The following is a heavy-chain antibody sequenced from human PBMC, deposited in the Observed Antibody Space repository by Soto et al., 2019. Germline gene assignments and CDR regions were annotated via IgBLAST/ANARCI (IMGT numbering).Heavy chain of an antibody. CDR2: IYTSGST. Sequence: SETMSLTCTVSGGSISSYYWSWIRQPDGKGLEWIGRIYTSGSTNYNPSLKSRVTMPVDTSKNQFSLKLSSGTAADTAVYYCARDGDFWSGYFDYWGQGTPVTVSS. J-gene: IGHJ4*02. D-gene: IGHD3-3*01. V-gene: IGHV4-4*07. CDR1: GGSISSYY. CDR3: ARDGDFWSGYFDY.